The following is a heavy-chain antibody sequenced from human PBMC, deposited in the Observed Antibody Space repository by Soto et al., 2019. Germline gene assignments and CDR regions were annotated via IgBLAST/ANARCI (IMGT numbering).Heavy chain of an antibody. Sequence: PGESLKISCKGSGYRFTSYWIGWVRQMPWKGLEWMGIIYPGDSDTRYSPSFQGQVTISADKSISTAYLQWSSLKASDTAMYYCARILNDYSLNYGHYYFDYWGQGTLVTVST. CDR1: GYRFTSYW. D-gene: IGHD4-4*01. J-gene: IGHJ4*02. V-gene: IGHV5-51*01. CDR3: ARILNDYSLNYGHYYFDY. CDR2: IYPGDSDT.